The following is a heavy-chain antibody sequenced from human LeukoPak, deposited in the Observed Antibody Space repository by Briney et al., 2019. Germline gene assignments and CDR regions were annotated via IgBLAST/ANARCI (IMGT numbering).Heavy chain of an antibody. Sequence: PGGYLRLSCAGSGFTFSTHAMHWVRQAPGKGLEYVSAISGNGGTTYYVSSVKGRFTLSRDNSKNTMYLQMGSLGADDMAVYYCAREMVIAFGVRALDVWGQGTMVTVSS. CDR3: AREMVIAFGVRALDV. V-gene: IGHV3-64*01. CDR1: GFTFSTHA. J-gene: IGHJ3*01. CDR2: ISGNGGTT. D-gene: IGHD3-3*01.